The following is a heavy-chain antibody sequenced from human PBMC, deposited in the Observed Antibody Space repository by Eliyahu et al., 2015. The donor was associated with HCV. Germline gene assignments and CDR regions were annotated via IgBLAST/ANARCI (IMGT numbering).Heavy chain of an antibody. V-gene: IGHV3-9*01. Sequence: EVQLVESGGGLVQPGRSLRLSCAASGFTFDDYAXHWVRQXPGKGLEWVSGIXWNSGSIGYADSVKGRFTISRDNAKNSLYLQMNSLRAEDTALYYCAKDIYPPPSWLYYDSSGYGDAFDIWGQGTMVTVSS. CDR1: GFTFDDYA. CDR2: IXWNSGSI. J-gene: IGHJ3*02. CDR3: AKDIYPPPSWLYYDSSGYGDAFDI. D-gene: IGHD3-22*01.